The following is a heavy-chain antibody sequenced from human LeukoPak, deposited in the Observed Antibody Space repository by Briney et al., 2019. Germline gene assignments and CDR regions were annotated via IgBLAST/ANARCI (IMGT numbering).Heavy chain of an antibody. D-gene: IGHD5-18*01. Sequence: SETLSLTCSVSGGSISRSSYYWGWIRQPPGKGLEWIGSIYYSGSTNYNPSLKSRVTISVDTSKNQFSLKLSSVTAADTAVYYCARLLPNYFDYWGQGTLVTVSS. CDR1: GGSISRSSYY. V-gene: IGHV4-39*07. J-gene: IGHJ4*02. CDR3: ARLLPNYFDY. CDR2: IYYSGST.